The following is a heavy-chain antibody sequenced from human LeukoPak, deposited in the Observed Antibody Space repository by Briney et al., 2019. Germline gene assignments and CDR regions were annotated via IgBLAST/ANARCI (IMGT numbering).Heavy chain of an antibody. D-gene: IGHD6-13*01. CDR1: GLTSSDYY. CDR3: ARGDLAAAGILAIYYYYYMDV. Sequence: PGGSLRLSCAASGLTSSDYYMSWIRQAPGKGLEWVSYISSSSSTIYYADSVKGRFTISRDNAKNSLYLQMNSLRAEDTAVYYCARGDLAAAGILAIYYYYYMDVWGKGTTVTVSS. CDR2: ISSSSSTI. J-gene: IGHJ6*03. V-gene: IGHV3-11*04.